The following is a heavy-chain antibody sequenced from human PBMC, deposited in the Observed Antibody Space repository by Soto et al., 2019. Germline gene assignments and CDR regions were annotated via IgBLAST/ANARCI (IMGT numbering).Heavy chain of an antibody. J-gene: IGHJ4*02. D-gene: IGHD3-3*01. V-gene: IGHV1-3*01. CDR2: INAGNGNT. CDR3: SKDRAGIDFWSGYYFF. Sequence: ASVKVSCKASGYTFTSYALHWLRQAPGQRLEWMGWINAGNGNTKYSQKFQGRVTITRDTSASTAYMELSSLRSEDTAVYYCSKDRAGIDFWSGYYFFWGQGTLVTVS. CDR1: GYTFTSYA.